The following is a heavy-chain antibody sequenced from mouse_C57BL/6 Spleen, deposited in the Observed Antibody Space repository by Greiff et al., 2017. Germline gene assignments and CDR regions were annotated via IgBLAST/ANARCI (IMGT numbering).Heavy chain of an antibody. CDR1: GYTFTDYY. CDR2: INPNNGGT. Sequence: VQLQQSGPELVKPGASVKISCKASGYTFTDYYMNWVKQSHGKSLEWIGDINPNNGGTSYNQKFKGKATLTVDKSSSTAYMELRSLTSEDSAVYYCASEGWSDYWGQGTTLTVSS. J-gene: IGHJ2*01. V-gene: IGHV1-26*01. CDR3: ASEGWSDY. D-gene: IGHD1-1*02.